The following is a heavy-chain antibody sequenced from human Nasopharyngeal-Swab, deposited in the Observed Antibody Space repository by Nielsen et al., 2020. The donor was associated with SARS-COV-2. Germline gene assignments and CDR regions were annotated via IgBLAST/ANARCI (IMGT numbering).Heavy chain of an antibody. CDR2: IVVGSGNT. J-gene: IGHJ3*02. CDR3: ATDSSGYHDAFDI. D-gene: IGHD3-22*01. Sequence: WARQAPGQRFEWIGWIVVGSGNTNYAQKFQERVTITRDMSTSTAYMELSSLRSEDTAVYYCATDSSGYHDAFDIWGQGTMVTVSS. V-gene: IGHV1-58*01.